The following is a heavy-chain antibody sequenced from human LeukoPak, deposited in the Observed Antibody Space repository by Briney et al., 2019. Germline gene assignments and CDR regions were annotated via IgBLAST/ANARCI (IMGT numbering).Heavy chain of an antibody. D-gene: IGHD3-22*01. CDR3: ARGLRGYYDSSGPIWFDP. Sequence: ASVKVSCKASGYTFTSYDINWVRQATGRGREWMGWMNPNSGNTGYAQKFQGRVTMTRNTSISTAYMELSSLRSEDTAVYYCARGLRGYYDSSGPIWFDPWGQGTLVTVSS. J-gene: IGHJ5*02. CDR1: GYTFTSYD. V-gene: IGHV1-8*01. CDR2: MNPNSGNT.